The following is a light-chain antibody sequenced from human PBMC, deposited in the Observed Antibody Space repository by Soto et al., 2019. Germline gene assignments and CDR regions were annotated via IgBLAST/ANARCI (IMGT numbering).Light chain of an antibody. CDR3: QQYNNWPRT. J-gene: IGKJ1*01. V-gene: IGKV3-15*01. Sequence: EIVMTQSPPTLSVSPGEGATLPCRASQSVSSRLAWYQQKPGQPPSLVISGASIRATGTAARFSGSGAGTEFPLTISSLQYEDFAVYSRQQYNNWPRTFGQGTQVDIK. CDR2: GAS. CDR1: QSVSSR.